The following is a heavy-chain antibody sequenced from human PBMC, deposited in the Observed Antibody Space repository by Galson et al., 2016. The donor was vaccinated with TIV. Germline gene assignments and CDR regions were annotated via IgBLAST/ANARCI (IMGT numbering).Heavy chain of an antibody. D-gene: IGHD4-17*01. J-gene: IGHJ6*03. Sequence: SVKVSCKASGYDFTSCAINWVRHAPGQGLRWLGWINTRNGHPTYAQGFTGRFVFSLDTSVSTAYLQISSLTADDTAIYYCARSGDYNYYYYYMDVWAKGTTVTVSS. CDR1: GYDFTSCA. V-gene: IGHV7-4-1*02. CDR2: INTRNGHP. CDR3: ARSGDYNYYYYYMDV.